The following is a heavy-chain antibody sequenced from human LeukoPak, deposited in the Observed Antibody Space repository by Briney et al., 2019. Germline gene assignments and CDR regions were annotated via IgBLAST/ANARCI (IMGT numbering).Heavy chain of an antibody. CDR1: GFTFSSYS. D-gene: IGHD3-9*01. CDR3: ARNYYDILTGYYITYYYYYMDV. J-gene: IGHJ6*03. Sequence: GGSLRLSCAASGFTFSSYSMNWVRQAPGKGLEWVSSISSSSSYIYYADSVKGRFTISRDNAKNSLYLQMNSLRAEDTAVYYCARNYYDILTGYYITYYYYYMDVWGKGTTVTVSS. CDR2: ISSSSSYI. V-gene: IGHV3-21*01.